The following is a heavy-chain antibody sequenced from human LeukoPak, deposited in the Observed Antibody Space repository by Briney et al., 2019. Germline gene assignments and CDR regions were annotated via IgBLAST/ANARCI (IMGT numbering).Heavy chain of an antibody. D-gene: IGHD3-22*01. V-gene: IGHV4-39*01. CDR3: ARRRYYDGSGYLE. CDR2: IYYSGRT. CDR1: GGSITSSNYY. J-gene: IGHJ1*01. Sequence: SETLSLTCTVSGGSITSSNYYWGWIRQPPGKGLEWIGTIYYSGRTYYSPSLKSRVTLSVDTSSNQFSLNLRSVTAADTAVYYCARRRYYDGSGYLEWGQGTLLSVSS.